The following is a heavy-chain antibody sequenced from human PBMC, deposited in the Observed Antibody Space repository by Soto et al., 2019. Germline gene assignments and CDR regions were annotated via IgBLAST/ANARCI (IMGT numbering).Heavy chain of an antibody. J-gene: IGHJ4*02. CDR1: DYTFTSYG. CDR3: ARDRGYMWNEQVDY. Sequence: HVQLVQSGAEVKKPGASVKVSCKASDYTFTSYGISWVRQAPGQGLEWMGWISAYNGNTNYAQKLQGRVSMTTDTSTSTAYMELRSLRSEDTAVFYCARDRGYMWNEQVDYWGQGTLVTVSS. V-gene: IGHV1-18*01. CDR2: ISAYNGNT. D-gene: IGHD5-12*01.